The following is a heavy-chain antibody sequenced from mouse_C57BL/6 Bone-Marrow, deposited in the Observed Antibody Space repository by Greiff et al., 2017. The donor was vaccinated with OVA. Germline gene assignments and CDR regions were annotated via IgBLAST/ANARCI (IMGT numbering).Heavy chain of an antibody. CDR1: GYTFTDYY. CDR3: ARGSYYSNLFAY. Sequence: QLQQSGPVLVKPGASVKMSCKASGYTFTDYYMNWVKQSHGKSLEWIGVINPYNGGTSYNQKFKGKATLTVDKSSSTAYMELNSLTSEDSAVYYCARGSYYSNLFAYWGQGTLVTVSA. CDR2: INPYNGGT. J-gene: IGHJ3*01. D-gene: IGHD2-5*01. V-gene: IGHV1-19*01.